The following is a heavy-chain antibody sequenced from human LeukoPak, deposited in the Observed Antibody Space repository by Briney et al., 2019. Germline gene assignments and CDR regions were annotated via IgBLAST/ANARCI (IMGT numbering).Heavy chain of an antibody. Sequence: SETLSLTCTVSGDSLTSGSRYWSWIRQPAGKGLEWIGHFYSSTRTTYNPSLESRVTISGDTAKNQFSLKLDSVTAADTAVYFCARCMSELDYGDYAYYYHMDVWGKGTTVTVSS. CDR2: FYSSTRT. CDR3: ARCMSELDYGDYAYYYHMDV. J-gene: IGHJ6*04. D-gene: IGHD4-17*01. CDR1: GDSLTSGSRY. V-gene: IGHV4-61*09.